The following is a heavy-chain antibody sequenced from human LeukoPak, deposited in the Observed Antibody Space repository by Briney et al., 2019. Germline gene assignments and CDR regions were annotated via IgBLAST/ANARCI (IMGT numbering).Heavy chain of an antibody. D-gene: IGHD3-3*01. CDR2: ISGSGGST. V-gene: IGHV3-23*01. CDR1: GFTFSSYA. CDR3: AKDGEYYDFWSGYFGSYFDY. J-gene: IGHJ4*02. Sequence: GGSLRLSCAASGFTFSSYAMSWVRQAPGKGLEWVSAISGSGGSTYYADSVKGRFTISRDNSKNTLYLQMNSLRAEDTAVYYCAKDGEYYDFWSGYFGSYFDYWGQGTLVTVSS.